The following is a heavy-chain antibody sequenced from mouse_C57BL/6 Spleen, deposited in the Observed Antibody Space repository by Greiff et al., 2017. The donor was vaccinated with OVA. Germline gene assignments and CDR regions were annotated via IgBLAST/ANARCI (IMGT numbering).Heavy chain of an antibody. CDR1: GFTFSDYG. Sequence: EVKLMESGGGLVKPGGSLKLSCAASGFTFSDYGMHWVRQAPEKGLEWVAYISSGSSTIYYADTVKGRFTITRDNAKNTLFLQMTSLRSEDTAMYYCARGGYYFDYWGQGTTLTVSS. J-gene: IGHJ2*01. CDR2: ISSGSSTI. CDR3: ARGGYYFDY. V-gene: IGHV5-17*01.